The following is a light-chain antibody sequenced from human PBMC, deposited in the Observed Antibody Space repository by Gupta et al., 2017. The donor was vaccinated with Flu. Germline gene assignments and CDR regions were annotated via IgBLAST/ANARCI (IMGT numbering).Light chain of an antibody. J-gene: IGLJ2*01. CDR2: DDS. CDR1: NIGSKT. CDR3: QVWDSSSEHQV. V-gene: IGLV3-21*02. Sequence: GGKNIGSKTVHWYQQKPGQAPVLVVYDDSDRPSGIPERLSGSNSGNTATLTISRVEDGDEADYYCQVWDSSSEHQVFGGGTKLTVL.